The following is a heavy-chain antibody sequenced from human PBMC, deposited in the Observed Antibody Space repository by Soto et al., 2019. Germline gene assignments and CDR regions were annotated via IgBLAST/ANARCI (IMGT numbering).Heavy chain of an antibody. CDR1: GYTFTSYD. V-gene: IGHV1-8*01. CDR2: MNPNSGNT. CDR3: ATIDDEYSSRPLDY. J-gene: IGHJ4*02. D-gene: IGHD6-13*01. Sequence: ASVKVSCKASGYTFTSYDINWVRQATGQGLEWMGWMNPNSGNTGYAQKFQGRVTMTRNTSISTAYMELSSLRSEDTAVYYCATIDDEYSSRPLDYWGQGTLVTVSS.